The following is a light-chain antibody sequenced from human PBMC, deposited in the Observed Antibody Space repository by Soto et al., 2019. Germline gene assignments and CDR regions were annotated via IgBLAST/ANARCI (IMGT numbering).Light chain of an antibody. CDR1: SSNIGAGYS. CDR2: GD. J-gene: IGLJ3*02. CDR3: QSYDSSLDGWV. Sequence: QSVLTQPPSVSGAPGQRVTISCTGSSSNIGAGYSLHWYQQLPGTAPKLLIYGDSQPSGVPDRFSGSKSGTSASLAITVLRAEDEAHYYCQSYDSSLDGWVFGGGTKLTVL. V-gene: IGLV1-40*01.